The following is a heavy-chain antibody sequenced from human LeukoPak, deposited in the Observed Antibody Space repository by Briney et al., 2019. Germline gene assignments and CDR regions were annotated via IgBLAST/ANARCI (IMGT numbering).Heavy chain of an antibody. CDR1: GFTFSDYY. Sequence: PGGSLRLSCAASGFTFSDYYMSWIRQAPGKGLEWVSSISSSSSYIYYADSVKGRFTISRDNAKNSLYLQMNSLRAEDTAVYYCARDPGLHPDYFDYWGQGTLVTVSS. CDR2: ISSSSSYI. J-gene: IGHJ4*02. CDR3: ARDPGLHPDYFDY. V-gene: IGHV3-11*06.